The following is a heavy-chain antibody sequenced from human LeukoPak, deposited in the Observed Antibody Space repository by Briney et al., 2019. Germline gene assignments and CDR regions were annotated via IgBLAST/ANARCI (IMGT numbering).Heavy chain of an antibody. CDR3: ANEKDFWSGYGDY. CDR2: IRSASATT. D-gene: IGHD3-3*01. V-gene: IGHV3-48*01. J-gene: IGHJ4*02. Sequence: GGSLRLSCAVSGFTFSSYSMNWVRQAPGKGLEWVSYIRSASATTHYADSVKGRFTISTDNSKNTLYLQMNSLRAEDTAVYYCANEKDFWSGYGDYWGQGTLVTVSS. CDR1: GFTFSSYS.